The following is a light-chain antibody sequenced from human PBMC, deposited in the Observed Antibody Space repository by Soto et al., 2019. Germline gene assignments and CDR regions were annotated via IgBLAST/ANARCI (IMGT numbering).Light chain of an antibody. CDR1: SSNIGSNY. CDR2: RNN. Sequence: QSVSNQPPLASGSPARSGPHSFSGNSSNIGSNYVYWYQQLPGTAPKLLIYRNNQRPSGVPDRFSGSKSGTSASLAISGLRSEDEADYYCAAWDDSHYVFGTGTKVTVL. CDR3: AAWDDSHYV. V-gene: IGLV1-47*01. J-gene: IGLJ1*01.